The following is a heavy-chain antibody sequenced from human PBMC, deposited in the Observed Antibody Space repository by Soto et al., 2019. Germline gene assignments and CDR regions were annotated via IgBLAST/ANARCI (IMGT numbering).Heavy chain of an antibody. Sequence: QVQLVQSGAEVKKPGASVKVSCKVSGYTLTELSMHWVRQAPGKGLEWMGGFDPEDGETIYAQKFQGRVTMTEDTSTDTAYMELSSLRSEDTAVYYCATASQSSSGWNDAFDIWGQGTMVTVSS. V-gene: IGHV1-24*01. CDR3: ATASQSSSGWNDAFDI. CDR1: GYTLTELS. CDR2: FDPEDGET. D-gene: IGHD6-19*01. J-gene: IGHJ3*02.